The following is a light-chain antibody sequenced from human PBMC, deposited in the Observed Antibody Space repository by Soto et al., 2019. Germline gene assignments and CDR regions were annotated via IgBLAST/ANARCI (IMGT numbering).Light chain of an antibody. Sequence: QSVLTQPPSVSGAPGQRVTISCTGSSPNIGAGFDVHWYQQLPGTAPKLLIFGNNNRPSGVPDRFSGSKSATSASLAITGLQAEDEADYYCQSYDNSLSGSWVFGGGTKLTVL. CDR1: SPNIGAGFD. V-gene: IGLV1-40*01. J-gene: IGLJ3*02. CDR2: GNN. CDR3: QSYDNSLSGSWV.